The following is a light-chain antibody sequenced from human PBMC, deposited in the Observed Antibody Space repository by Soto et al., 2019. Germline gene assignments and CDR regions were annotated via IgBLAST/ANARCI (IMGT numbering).Light chain of an antibody. CDR1: QSIGTW. CDR3: QQYNSYSRA. J-gene: IGKJ1*01. V-gene: IGKV1-5*01. CDR2: DAS. Sequence: DIQMTQSPSTLSASVGDRVTITCRASQSIGTWLAWYQHKPGRAPKLLIYDASTLEGGVPSRFSGSRSGTEFTFTSSSLQPDYFATYYCQQYNSYSRAFGQGTKVEIK.